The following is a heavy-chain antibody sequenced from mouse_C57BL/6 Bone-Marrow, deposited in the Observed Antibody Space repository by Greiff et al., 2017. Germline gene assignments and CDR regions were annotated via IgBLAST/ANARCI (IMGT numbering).Heavy chain of an antibody. J-gene: IGHJ3*01. D-gene: IGHD2-4*01. CDR3: AREGLRRGGFAY. V-gene: IGHV1-63*01. Sequence: QVQLQQSGAELVRPGTSVKMSCKASGYTFTNYWIGWAKQRPGHGLEWIGDIYPGGGYTNYNEKFKGKATLTADKSSRTAYMQFSSLTSEDSAIYYCAREGLRRGGFAYWGQGTLVTVSA. CDR2: IYPGGGYT. CDR1: GYTFTNYW.